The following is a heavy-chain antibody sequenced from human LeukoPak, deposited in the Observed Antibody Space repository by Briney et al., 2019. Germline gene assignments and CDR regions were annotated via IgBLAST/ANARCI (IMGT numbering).Heavy chain of an antibody. Sequence: ASVKVSCKASGYTFTGYYMHWVRQAPGQGLEWMGIINPSGGSTSYAQKFQGRVTMTRDMSTSTVYMELSSLRSEDTAVYYCAKDSYSSSWPHYYYYGMDVWGQGTTVTVSS. D-gene: IGHD6-13*01. J-gene: IGHJ6*02. CDR3: AKDSYSSSWPHYYYYGMDV. CDR2: INPSGGST. V-gene: IGHV1-46*01. CDR1: GYTFTGYY.